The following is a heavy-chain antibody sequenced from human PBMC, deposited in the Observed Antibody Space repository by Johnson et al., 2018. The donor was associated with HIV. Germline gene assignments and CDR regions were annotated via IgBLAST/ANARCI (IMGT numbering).Heavy chain of an antibody. CDR1: GLPFSSSG. V-gene: IGHV3-66*02. Sequence: VQLVESGGGLVQPGGSLRLSCVASGLPFSSSGMSWVRQAPGKGLAWVSFIYSGGSTYYADSVKGRFTISRDNSKNTLYLKMNSLRAEDTAVYYCARDRPSGSYYVDAFDIWGQGTMVTVSS. CDR3: ARDRPSGSYYVDAFDI. J-gene: IGHJ3*02. D-gene: IGHD1-26*01. CDR2: IYSGGST.